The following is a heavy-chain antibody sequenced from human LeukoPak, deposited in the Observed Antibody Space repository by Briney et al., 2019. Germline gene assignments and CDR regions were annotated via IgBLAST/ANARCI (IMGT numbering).Heavy chain of an antibody. CDR2: INHSGST. CDR3: ARAKIAVAGFFDF. D-gene: IGHD6-19*01. V-gene: IGHV4-34*01. Sequence: SETLSLTCAVYGGSFSGYYWSWIRQPPGKGLEWIGEINHSGSTNYNPSLKSRVTISVDTSKSQLSLRLTSVSAADTAVYYCARAKIAVAGFFDFWGQGSLVTVSS. CDR1: GGSFSGYY. J-gene: IGHJ4*02.